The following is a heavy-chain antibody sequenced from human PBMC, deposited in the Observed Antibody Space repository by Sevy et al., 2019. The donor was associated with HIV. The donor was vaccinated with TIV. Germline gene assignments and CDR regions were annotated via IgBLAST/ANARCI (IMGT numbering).Heavy chain of an antibody. Sequence: SGPTLVNPTQTLTLTCTFSGFSLSTSGVGVGWIRQPPGKALEWLALIYWDDNKRYSPSLRSRLTITEDTSKNQVVLTMTNMDPVDTATYYCAHSLYGYYIGGYFDYWGQGTLVTVSS. CDR2: IYWDDNK. CDR3: AHSLYGYYIGGYFDY. V-gene: IGHV2-5*02. CDR1: GFSLSTSGVG. J-gene: IGHJ4*02. D-gene: IGHD4-17*01.